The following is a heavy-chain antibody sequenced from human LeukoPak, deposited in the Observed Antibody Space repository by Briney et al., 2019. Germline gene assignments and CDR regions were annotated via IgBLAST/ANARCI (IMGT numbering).Heavy chain of an antibody. CDR1: GGSISSGGYY. CDR2: IYYSGST. J-gene: IGHJ4*02. Sequence: SETLSLTCTVSGGSISSGGYYWSWIRQHPGKGLEWIGYIYYSGSTNYNPSLKSRVTISVDTSKNQFSLKLSSVTAADTAVYYCARGPRGGWYTKLDYWGQGTLVTVS. D-gene: IGHD6-19*01. V-gene: IGHV4-31*03. CDR3: ARGPRGGWYTKLDY.